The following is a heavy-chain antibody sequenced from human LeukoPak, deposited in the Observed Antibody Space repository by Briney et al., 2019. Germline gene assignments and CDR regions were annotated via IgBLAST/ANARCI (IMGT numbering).Heavy chain of an antibody. CDR3: ARHGSHGFLDY. CDR1: GGSISSYY. J-gene: IGHJ4*02. D-gene: IGHD1-26*01. V-gene: IGHV4-59*08. Sequence: SETLSLTCTVSGGSISSYYWSWIRQPPGKGLEWIGYIYYSGSTNYNPSLKSRVTISVDTSKNQFSLKLSSVTAADTAVYYCARHGSHGFLDYWGQGTLVTVSS. CDR2: IYYSGST.